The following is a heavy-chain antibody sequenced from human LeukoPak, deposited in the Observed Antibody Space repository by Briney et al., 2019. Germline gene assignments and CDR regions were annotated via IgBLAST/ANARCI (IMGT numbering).Heavy chain of an antibody. CDR3: ARDRRYYDQFDAFDI. Sequence: GGSLRLSCAASGFTFSSYEMNWVRQAPGKGLEWVSYISSSGSTIYYADSVKGRFTISRDNAKNSLYLQMNSLRAEDTAVYYCARDRRYYDQFDAFDIWGQGTMVTVSS. J-gene: IGHJ3*02. CDR1: GFTFSSYE. CDR2: ISSSGSTI. D-gene: IGHD3-22*01. V-gene: IGHV3-48*03.